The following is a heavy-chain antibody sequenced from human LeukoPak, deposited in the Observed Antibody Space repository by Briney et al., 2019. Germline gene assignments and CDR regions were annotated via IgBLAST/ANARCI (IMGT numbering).Heavy chain of an antibody. J-gene: IGHJ4*02. CDR2: IYHSGST. D-gene: IGHD6-13*01. CDR3: ARAPSSSWDHFDY. Sequence: SETLSLTCTVSGGSISSSSYYWGWIRQPPGKGLEWIGSIYHSGSTYYNPSLKSRVTISVDRSKNQFSLKLSSVTAADTAVYYCARAPSSSWDHFDYWGQGTLVTVSS. CDR1: GGSISSSSYY. V-gene: IGHV4-39*07.